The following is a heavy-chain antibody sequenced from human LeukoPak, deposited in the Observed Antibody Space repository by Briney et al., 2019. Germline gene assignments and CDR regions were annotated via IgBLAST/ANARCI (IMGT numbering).Heavy chain of an antibody. CDR1: GFTFSSYG. V-gene: IGHV3-30*02. D-gene: IGHD5/OR15-5a*01. Sequence: GGSLRLSCAASGFTFSSYGMHWVRQAPGKGLEWVAFIRYDGSNKYYGDSVKGRFTISRDNSKNTVFLQMNSLRAEDTAVYYCAKSMITFRDFFDYWGQGTLVTVSS. J-gene: IGHJ4*02. CDR2: IRYDGSNK. CDR3: AKSMITFRDFFDY.